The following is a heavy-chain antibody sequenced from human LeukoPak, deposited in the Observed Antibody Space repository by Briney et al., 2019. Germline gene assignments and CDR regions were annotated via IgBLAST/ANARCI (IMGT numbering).Heavy chain of an antibody. V-gene: IGHV3-7*01. CDR3: ARDKVVPAAIGHY. CDR1: GFNFSNYW. CDR2: IKIDGSEK. Sequence: GGSLRLFCGASGFNFSNYWMTWVRQAPGKGLEWVANIKIDGSEKYYMDSVKGRFTISRDNAKKSLYLQMNSLRAEDTAVYYCARDKVVPAAIGHYWGQGTLVTVSS. D-gene: IGHD2-2*01. J-gene: IGHJ4*02.